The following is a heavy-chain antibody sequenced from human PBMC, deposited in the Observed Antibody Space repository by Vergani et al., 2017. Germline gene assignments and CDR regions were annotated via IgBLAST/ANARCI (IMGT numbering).Heavy chain of an antibody. CDR3: AKDVGGIVATSEH. Sequence: EVQLVESGGGLVQPGRSLRLSCAASGFTFDDYAMHWVRQAPGKGLEWVSGISWNSGSIGYADSVKGRFTISRDNAKNSLYLQMNSLRDEDTAVYYCAKDVGGIVATSEHWGQGTLVTVSS. J-gene: IGHJ4*02. V-gene: IGHV3-9*01. D-gene: IGHD5-12*01. CDR2: ISWNSGSI. CDR1: GFTFDDYA.